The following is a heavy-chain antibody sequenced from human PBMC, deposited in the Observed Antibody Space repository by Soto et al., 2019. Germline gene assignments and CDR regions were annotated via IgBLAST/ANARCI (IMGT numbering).Heavy chain of an antibody. CDR1: GFPFTNYW. CDR3: ACWGHIVPVAPSDFDR. V-gene: IGHV3-74*01. Sequence: GGSLRLSCAASGFPFTNYWMNWVRQTPGKGLMWVSRISPDWSDVGYADSVEGRFTVSRDNAKNTLYLQMHSLRAEDTAMYYCACWGHIVPVAPSDFDRWGQGTLVPVSS. CDR2: ISPDWSDV. J-gene: IGHJ4*02. D-gene: IGHD2-8*02.